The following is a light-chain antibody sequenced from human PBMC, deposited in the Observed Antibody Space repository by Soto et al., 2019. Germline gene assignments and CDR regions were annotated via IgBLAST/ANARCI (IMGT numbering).Light chain of an antibody. CDR1: QSLSNY. CDR3: QQSSSIPQT. J-gene: IGKJ1*01. CDR2: AAS. V-gene: IGKV1-39*01. Sequence: DIQMTQSPSSLSASVGDRVTITCRASQSLSNYLNWYQQKPGEAPKLLIYAASTLQSAVPSRFSGSGSGTDYTLTISSLEPEDFATYYCQQSSSIPQTFGQGTKVDIK.